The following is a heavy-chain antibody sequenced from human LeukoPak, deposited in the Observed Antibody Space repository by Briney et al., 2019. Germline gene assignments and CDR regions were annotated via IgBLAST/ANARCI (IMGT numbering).Heavy chain of an antibody. CDR3: AKDLGSGWTTGPTHYFDY. V-gene: IGHV3-30*02. J-gene: IGHJ4*02. CDR2: IRYDGSDK. D-gene: IGHD6-19*01. CDR1: GFTFSSYG. Sequence: GGSLRLSCAAAGFTFSSYGIHWVRQAPGKGLEWVAFIRYDGSDKYYADSVKGRFTISRDNSKNTLYLQMNSLTAEDTAVYFCAKDLGSGWTTGPTHYFDYWGQGTLVTVSS.